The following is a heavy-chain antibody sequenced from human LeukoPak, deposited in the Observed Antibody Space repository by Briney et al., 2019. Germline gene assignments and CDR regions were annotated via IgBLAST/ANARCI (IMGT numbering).Heavy chain of an antibody. Sequence: RPGGSLRLSCSASRFTFKSYLMAWVRQAPGKGLEWISGISGNGVLTYYADSVKGRFTVSRDNSQNILHLQLNNVRAEDSAIYYCANSQGTIFGVVDYWGQGTLVAVSS. V-gene: IGHV3-23*01. CDR1: RFTFKSYL. D-gene: IGHD3-3*01. J-gene: IGHJ4*02. CDR2: ISGNGVLT. CDR3: ANSQGTIFGVVDY.